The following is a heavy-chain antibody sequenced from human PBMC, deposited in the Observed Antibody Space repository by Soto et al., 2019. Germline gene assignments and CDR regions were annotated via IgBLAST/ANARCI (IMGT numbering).Heavy chain of an antibody. D-gene: IGHD3-10*01. Sequence: EAQLLDSGGGLVQPGGSLRLSCAASGFTFSGYALTWVRQAPGKGLEWVSAISGGGDATFYADSVKGRFTISRDTSKNTLYLQMNTLRAEDTAVYYCARKVSGSTGRPDLWYFDLWGRGTLVTVSS. J-gene: IGHJ2*01. V-gene: IGHV3-23*01. CDR2: ISGGGDAT. CDR3: ARKVSGSTGRPDLWYFDL. CDR1: GFTFSGYA.